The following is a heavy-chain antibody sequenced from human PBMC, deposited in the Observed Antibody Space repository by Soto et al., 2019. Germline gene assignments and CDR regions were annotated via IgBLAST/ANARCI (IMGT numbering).Heavy chain of an antibody. CDR1: GYTFTSFG. D-gene: IGHD3-22*01. CDR3: ARRGPFDYDTSGFHDN. V-gene: IGHV1-18*04. CDR2: ISVYNGKT. Sequence: EASVKVSCKASGYTFTSFGISWVRQAPGQGLEWMGWISVYNGKTNYAQKVQGRVTVTTDTSTSTAYMELRSLTSDDTAVYYCARRGPFDYDTSGFHDNWGQGTLVTVSS. J-gene: IGHJ4*02.